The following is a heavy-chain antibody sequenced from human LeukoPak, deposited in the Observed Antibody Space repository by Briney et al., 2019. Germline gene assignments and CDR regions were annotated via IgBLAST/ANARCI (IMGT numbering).Heavy chain of an antibody. CDR1: GASISGSGYY. D-gene: IGHD1-26*01. Sequence: PSETLSLACTVSGASISGSGYYWGWIRQPPGKGLEWIGNIYDSGSTYYNASLQSRVTISIDTSKNQFSLRLSSVTAADTAMYYCAKSGGYGLIDYWGQGTLVTVSS. CDR3: AKSGGYGLIDY. CDR2: IYDSGST. J-gene: IGHJ4*02. V-gene: IGHV4-39*01.